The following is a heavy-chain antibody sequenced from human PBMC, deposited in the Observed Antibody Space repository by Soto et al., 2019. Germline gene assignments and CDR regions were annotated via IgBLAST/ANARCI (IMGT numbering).Heavy chain of an antibody. J-gene: IGHJ6*03. CDR1: GFNFSSYG. Sequence: QVQLVESGRGVVQPGMSLRLSCADSGFNFSSYGIHWVRQAPGKGLEWVAVISYDGSNKYYVDSVKARFTLSRDNSKDTLYLQINSLRAEDTAMYYCTKDQRLAPVSLMGYYFYMDVWCEGTTVTV. CDR3: TKDQRLAPVSLMGYYFYMDV. CDR2: ISYDGSNK. D-gene: IGHD3-9*01. V-gene: IGHV3-30*18.